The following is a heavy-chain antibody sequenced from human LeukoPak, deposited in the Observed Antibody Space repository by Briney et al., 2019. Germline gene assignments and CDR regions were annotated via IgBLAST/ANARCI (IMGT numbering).Heavy chain of an antibody. CDR3: AREGRSFTIAAAGTLFY. D-gene: IGHD6-13*01. V-gene: IGHV1-69*13. CDR2: IIPIFGTA. CDR1: GGTFSSYA. Sequence: ASVKVSCKASGGTFSSYAISWVRQAPGQGLEWMGGIIPIFGTANYAQKFQGRVTITADESTSTAYMELSSLRSEDTAVYYCAREGRSFTIAAAGTLFYWGQGTLVTVSS. J-gene: IGHJ4*02.